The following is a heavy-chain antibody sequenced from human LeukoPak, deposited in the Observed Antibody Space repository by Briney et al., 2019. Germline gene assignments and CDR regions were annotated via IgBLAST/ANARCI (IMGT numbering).Heavy chain of an antibody. J-gene: IGHJ6*03. V-gene: IGHV3-30*04. D-gene: IGHD5-12*01. CDR2: ISYDGSNK. Sequence: GGSLRLSCAASGFTFSRYAMHWVRQAPGKGLEWVAVISYDGSNKYYADSVKGRFTISRDNAKNSLYLQMNSLRAEDTAVYYCARDSFRVATITFYYYYYMDVWGKGTTVTVSS. CDR3: ARDSFRVATITFYYYYYMDV. CDR1: GFTFSRYA.